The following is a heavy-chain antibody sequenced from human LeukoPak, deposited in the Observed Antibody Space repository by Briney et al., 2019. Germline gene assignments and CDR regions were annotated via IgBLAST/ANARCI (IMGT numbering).Heavy chain of an antibody. CDR1: GFTFTSYS. Sequence: GGSLRLSCAASGFTFTSYSMNGVRQAPGKGLEWVSTISGGGGSTYYADSVKGRFTISRDNSKNPLYLQVNSLRAEDTAVYYCAKGGKWDVTPFDYWGQGTLVTVSS. J-gene: IGHJ4*02. D-gene: IGHD1-26*01. CDR2: ISGGGGST. CDR3: AKGGKWDVTPFDY. V-gene: IGHV3-23*01.